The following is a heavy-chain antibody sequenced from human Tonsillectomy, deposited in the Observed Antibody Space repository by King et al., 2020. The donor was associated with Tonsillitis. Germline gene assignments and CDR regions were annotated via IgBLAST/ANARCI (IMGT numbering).Heavy chain of an antibody. CDR1: GFTFSSYG. J-gene: IGHJ6*02. D-gene: IGHD3-9*01. V-gene: IGHV3-30*02. CDR3: AKEKENFDWLSYYYYSYGMDV. Sequence: QLVQSGGGVVQPGGSLRLSCAASGFTFSSYGMHWVRQAPGKGLEWVAFIRYDGSNKYYADSVKGRFTISRDNSKNTLYLQMNSLRAEDTAVYYCAKEKENFDWLSYYYYSYGMDVWGQGTTVTVSS. CDR2: IRYDGSNK.